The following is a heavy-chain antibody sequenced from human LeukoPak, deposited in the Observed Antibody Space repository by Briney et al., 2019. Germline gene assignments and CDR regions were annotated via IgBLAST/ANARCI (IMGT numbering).Heavy chain of an antibody. CDR1: GGSISTYY. CDR3: AREDYHLLSGNFYYYMNV. CDR2: IYTSGTS. V-gene: IGHV4-4*07. J-gene: IGHJ6*03. Sequence: PSETLSLTCTVSGGSISTYYWSWIRQPAGKGLEWIGRIYTSGTSYYNPSLKSRVTMSVDTSKNHFSLKLTSVTAADTAVYYCAREDYHLLSGNFYYYMNVWGKGTTVTVSS. D-gene: IGHD2-2*01.